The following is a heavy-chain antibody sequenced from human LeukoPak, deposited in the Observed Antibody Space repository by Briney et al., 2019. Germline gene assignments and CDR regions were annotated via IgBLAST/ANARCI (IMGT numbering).Heavy chain of an antibody. V-gene: IGHV4-38-2*02. Sequence: SETLSLACTVSGYSISSGYYWGWIRQPPGKGLEWIGSIYYSGSTYYNPSLKSRVTISVDTSKNQFSLKLSSVTAADTAVYYCARDYDFWSASWFDPWGQGTLVTVSS. CDR2: IYYSGST. CDR3: ARDYDFWSASWFDP. D-gene: IGHD3-3*01. CDR1: GYSISSGYY. J-gene: IGHJ5*02.